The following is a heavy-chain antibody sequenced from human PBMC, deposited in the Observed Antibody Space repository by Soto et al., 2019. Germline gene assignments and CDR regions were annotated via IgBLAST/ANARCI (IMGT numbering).Heavy chain of an antibody. V-gene: IGHV4-31*03. J-gene: IGHJ4*02. CDR2: IYYSGST. Sequence: TLSLTCTVSGGSISSGGYYWSWIRQHPGKGLEWIGYIYYSGSTYYNPSLKSRVTISVDTSKNQFSLKLSSVTAADTAVYYCARRVTMVRGVIITWDYFDYWGQGTLVTVSS. D-gene: IGHD3-10*01. CDR1: GGSISSGGYY. CDR3: ARRVTMVRGVIITWDYFDY.